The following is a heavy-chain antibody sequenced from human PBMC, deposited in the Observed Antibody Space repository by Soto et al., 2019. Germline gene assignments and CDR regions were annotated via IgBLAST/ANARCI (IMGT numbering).Heavy chain of an antibody. J-gene: IGHJ4*02. Sequence: GGSLRLSCAPSGFTFSDYGIHWVRQSPGKGLEWVAVISHDGGDIFYADSVKGRFTISRDISRSTLYLQMNSLRTEDTAVYYCTKAAWCSATSCYSAASDYWGQGTRVTVSS. CDR1: GFTFSDYG. CDR3: TKAAWCSATSCYSAASDY. V-gene: IGHV3-30*18. D-gene: IGHD2-2*01. CDR2: ISHDGGDI.